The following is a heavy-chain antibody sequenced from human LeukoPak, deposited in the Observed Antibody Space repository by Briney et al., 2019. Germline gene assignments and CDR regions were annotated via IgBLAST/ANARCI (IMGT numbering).Heavy chain of an antibody. CDR2: ISGYNGNT. J-gene: IGHJ4*02. V-gene: IGHV1-18*04. D-gene: IGHD5-12*01. CDR3: AREVATITVAAAGGIDY. Sequence: ASVKVSCKASGYTFTGYYMHWVRQAPGQGLEWMGWISGYNGNTKYAQKLQGRVTMTTDTSTSTAYMKLRSLRSDDTAVYYCAREVATITVAAAGGIDYWGQGTLVTVSS. CDR1: GYTFTGYY.